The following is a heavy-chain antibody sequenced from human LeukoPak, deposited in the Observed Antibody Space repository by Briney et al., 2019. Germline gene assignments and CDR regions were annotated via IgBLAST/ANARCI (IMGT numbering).Heavy chain of an antibody. CDR3: ARSNQADDY. CDR1: GFTFSSYW. J-gene: IGHJ4*02. D-gene: IGHD1-14*01. Sequence: PGGSLRLSCTAPGFTFSSYWMHWVRQVPGKGLVWAARINPGGSSITYADSVKGRFTISRDNAKNTLYLQMDSLRAEDTGVYYCARSNQADDYWGQGTLVTVSS. CDR2: INPGGSSI. V-gene: IGHV3-74*01.